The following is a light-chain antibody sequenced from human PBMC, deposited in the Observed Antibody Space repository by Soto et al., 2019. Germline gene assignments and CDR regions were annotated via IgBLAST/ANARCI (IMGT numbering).Light chain of an antibody. Sequence: QSALTQPASVSGSPGQSITIFCSGTSSDVGAYKFVSWYRHHPGKAPQVMIYEVSNRPSGVSNRFSGSKSGNTAPLTISGLQPEDEGDYYCSSYTSTSTPWVFGGGTKLTVL. CDR2: EVS. J-gene: IGLJ3*02. CDR3: SSYTSTSTPWV. CDR1: SSDVGAYKF. V-gene: IGLV2-14*01.